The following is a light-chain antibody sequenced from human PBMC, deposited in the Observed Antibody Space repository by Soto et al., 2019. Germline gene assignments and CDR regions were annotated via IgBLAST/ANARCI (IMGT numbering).Light chain of an antibody. J-gene: IGLJ1*01. CDR3: GSYTTSSNYV. CDR1: SSDVGAYNF. CDR2: VVS. V-gene: IGLV2-14*03. Sequence: QSVLTQPASVSWSPGLSITISFTGTSSDVGAYNFVSWYQQHPDKAPKLMIFVVSNRPSGVSNRFSGSKSGNTASLTISGLQSEDEAEYYCGSYTTSSNYVFGTGTKVTVL.